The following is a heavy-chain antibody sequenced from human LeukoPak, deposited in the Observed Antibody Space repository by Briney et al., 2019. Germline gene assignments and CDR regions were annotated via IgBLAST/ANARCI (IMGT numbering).Heavy chain of an antibody. J-gene: IGHJ3*01. CDR2: TYSGGTT. D-gene: IGHD5-24*01. CDR1: GFSVSSNY. V-gene: IGHV3-66*02. CDR3: AKEEMPHAFDL. Sequence: GGSLRLSCAASGFSVSSNYMSWVRQAPGKGLDWVSVTYSGGTTYYADSVKDRFTVSRDNSKNTLYLQMNSLRAEDTAVYYCAKEEMPHAFDLWGQGTMVTVSS.